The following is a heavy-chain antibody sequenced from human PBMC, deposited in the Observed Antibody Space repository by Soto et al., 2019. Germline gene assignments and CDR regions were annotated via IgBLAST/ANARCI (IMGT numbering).Heavy chain of an antibody. CDR2: IYYSGST. CDR3: ASGYCSSTSCSRLGYGMDV. V-gene: IGHV4-61*08. J-gene: IGHJ6*02. Sequence: SETLSLTCTVSGGSISSGDYYWSWIRQPPGKGLEWIGYIYYSGSTNYNPSLKSRVTISVDTSKNQFSLKLSSVTAADTAVYYCASGYCSSTSCSRLGYGMDVWGQGTSVTVSS. D-gene: IGHD2-2*01. CDR1: GGSISSGDYY.